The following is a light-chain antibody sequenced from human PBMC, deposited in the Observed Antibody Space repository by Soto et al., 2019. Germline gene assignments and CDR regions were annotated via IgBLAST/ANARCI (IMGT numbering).Light chain of an antibody. Sequence: EIGLTQSPGTLSLSPGERATLSCRASQSVSSSYLAWYQQKPGQAPRLLIYGASSRATGIPDRFSGSGSGTDFTLTISRLEPEDFAVYYCQQYGSSRTWTFGQGTEVEIK. J-gene: IGKJ1*01. CDR1: QSVSSSY. V-gene: IGKV3-20*01. CDR3: QQYGSSRTWT. CDR2: GAS.